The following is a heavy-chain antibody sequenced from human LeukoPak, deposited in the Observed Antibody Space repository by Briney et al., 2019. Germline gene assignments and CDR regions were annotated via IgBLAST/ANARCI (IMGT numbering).Heavy chain of an antibody. V-gene: IGHV1-46*01. J-gene: IGHJ6*02. CDR2: INPSGGST. D-gene: IGHD2-2*01. CDR1: GYTFTSYY. Sequence: ASVKVSCKASGYTFTSYYMHWVRQAPGQGLEWMGIINPSGGSTSYALKFQGRVTMTRDTSTSTVYMELSSLRSEDTAVYYCARVAMIVVVPAVPYGMDVWGQGTTVTVSS. CDR3: ARVAMIVVVPAVPYGMDV.